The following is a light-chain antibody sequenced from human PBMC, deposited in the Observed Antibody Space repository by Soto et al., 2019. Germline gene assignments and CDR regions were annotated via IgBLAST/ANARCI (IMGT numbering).Light chain of an antibody. CDR3: SSYTNTYTYV. J-gene: IGLJ1*01. CDR1: SSDVGAYNY. Sequence: QSALTQPASVSGSPGQSITISCTGSSSDVGAYNYVSWYQQYPGNAPKLIIYEVNYRPSEVPHRFSGSKSGNTATLTISGLQAEDEAEYYCSSYTNTYTYVFXPGTKVTV. V-gene: IGLV2-14*01. CDR2: EVN.